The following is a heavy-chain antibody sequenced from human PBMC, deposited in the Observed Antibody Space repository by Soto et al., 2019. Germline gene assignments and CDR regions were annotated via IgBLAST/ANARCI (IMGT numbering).Heavy chain of an antibody. CDR1: GGSISSGGYY. J-gene: IGHJ4*02. V-gene: IGHV4-31*03. CDR3: ASMVGTAMADFDY. CDR2: IYYSGST. Sequence: PSETLSLTCTVSGGSISSGGYYWSWIRQHPGKGLEWIGYIYYSGSTYYNPSLKSRVTISVDTSKNQFSLKLSSVTAADTAVYYCASMVGTAMADFDYWGQGTLVTVSS. D-gene: IGHD5-18*01.